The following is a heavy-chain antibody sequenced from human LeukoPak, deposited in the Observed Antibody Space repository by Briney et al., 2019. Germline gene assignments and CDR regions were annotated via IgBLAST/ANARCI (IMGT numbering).Heavy chain of an antibody. CDR3: AKTARVPYY. J-gene: IGHJ4*02. CDR2: IYYNGDT. V-gene: IGHV4-59*08. D-gene: IGHD3-16*01. Sequence: SETLSLTCTVSGGSISSYSWNWIRQPPGKGLEYLGYIYYNGDTNYNPSLRGRLTLSLDMSKNQFSLKLTSVTAADTAVYFCAKTARVPYYWGQGILVTVSS. CDR1: GGSISSYS.